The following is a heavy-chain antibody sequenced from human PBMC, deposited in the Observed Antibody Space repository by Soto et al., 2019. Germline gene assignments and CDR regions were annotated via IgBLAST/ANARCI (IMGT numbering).Heavy chain of an antibody. D-gene: IGHD1-20*01. Sequence: ASGKVCSKASCYSFTSYGISWVRQAPGQGLEWMGWISAYNGNTNYAQKLQGRVTMTTDTSTSTAYMELRSLRSDDTAVYYCARDPLYNWNWFDPWGQGTLVPVSS. CDR1: CYSFTSYG. CDR2: ISAYNGNT. J-gene: IGHJ5*02. V-gene: IGHV1-18*04. CDR3: ARDPLYNWNWFDP.